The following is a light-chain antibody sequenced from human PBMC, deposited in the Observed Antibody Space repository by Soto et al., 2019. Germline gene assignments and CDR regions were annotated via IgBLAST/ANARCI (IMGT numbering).Light chain of an antibody. J-gene: IGKJ1*01. CDR3: QQYYSFPWT. CDR2: AAS. V-gene: IGKV1-39*01. Sequence: DIQMTQSPSSLSASVVDRVTITCRASQSISSYLNWYQQKPGKAPKLLIYAASSLQSGVPSRFSGSGSGTDFTLTISCLQSEDFATYYCQQYYSFPWTCGQGTKVDIK. CDR1: QSISSY.